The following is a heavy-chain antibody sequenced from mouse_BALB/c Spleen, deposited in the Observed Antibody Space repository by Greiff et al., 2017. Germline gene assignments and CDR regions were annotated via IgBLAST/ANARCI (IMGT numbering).Heavy chain of an antibody. V-gene: IGHV1S29*02. Sequence: VQLKESGPELVKPGASVKISCKASGYTFTDYNMHWVKQSHGKSLEWIGYIYPYNGGTGYNQKFKSKATLTVDNSSSTAYMELRSLTSEDSAVYYCARSGWDWFAYWGQGTLVTVSA. J-gene: IGHJ3*01. CDR3: ARSGWDWFAY. CDR1: GYTFTDYN. CDR2: IYPYNGGT. D-gene: IGHD3-1*01.